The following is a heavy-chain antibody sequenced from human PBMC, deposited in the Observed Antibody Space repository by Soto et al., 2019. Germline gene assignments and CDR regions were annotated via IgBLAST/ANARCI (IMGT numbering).Heavy chain of an antibody. D-gene: IGHD3-3*01. Sequence: PGGSLRLSCAASGFTVSSNYMSWVRQAPGKGLQWVSGISSNGVSTYYADSVKGRFTISRDNSKNTLFLQMNSLRAEDTAVYYCAKITVRQWLLSRYFDYWGQGSPVTVSS. CDR2: ISSNGVST. V-gene: IGHV3-23*01. CDR3: AKITVRQWLLSRYFDY. J-gene: IGHJ4*02. CDR1: GFTVSSNY.